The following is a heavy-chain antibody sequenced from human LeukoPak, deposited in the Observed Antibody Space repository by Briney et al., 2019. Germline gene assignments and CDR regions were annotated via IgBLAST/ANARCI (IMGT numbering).Heavy chain of an antibody. CDR3: AKDILGYCSSTSCYGLDY. D-gene: IGHD2-2*01. V-gene: IGHV3-30*18. J-gene: IGHJ4*02. CDR1: GFTFSDYY. Sequence: GGSLRLSCAASGFTFSDYYMSWIRQAPGKGLEWVAVISYDGSNKYYADSVKGRFTISRDNSKNTLYLQMNSLRAEDTAVYYCAKDILGYCSSTSCYGLDYWGQGTLVTVSS. CDR2: ISYDGSNK.